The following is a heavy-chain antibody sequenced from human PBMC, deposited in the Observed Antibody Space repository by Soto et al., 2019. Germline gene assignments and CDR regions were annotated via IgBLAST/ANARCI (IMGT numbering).Heavy chain of an antibody. Sequence: QVQLVESGGGVVQPGRSLRLSCAASGFTFSSYGMHWVRQAPGKGLEWVAVIWYDGSNKYYADSVKGRFTISRDNSKNTLYLQMNSLGAEDTAVYYCARAFSSSWSVPALDWGQGTLVTVSS. D-gene: IGHD6-13*01. J-gene: IGHJ4*02. CDR3: ARAFSSSWSVPALD. V-gene: IGHV3-33*01. CDR1: GFTFSSYG. CDR2: IWYDGSNK.